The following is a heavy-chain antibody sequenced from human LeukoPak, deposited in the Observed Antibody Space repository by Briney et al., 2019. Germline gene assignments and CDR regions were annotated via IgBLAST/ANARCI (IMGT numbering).Heavy chain of an antibody. CDR2: INHSGST. V-gene: IGHV4-34*01. D-gene: IGHD6-6*01. CDR3: RAARPEDYYRYMDV. Sequence: SETLSLTCAVYGASFSDYYLSWIRQPPGKGLEWIGRINHSGSTNYNPSLKSRVTISIDMCNNQFSLTLSSVTAADTALYYCRAARPEDYYRYMDVWGKGTTVTVSS. CDR1: GASFSDYY. J-gene: IGHJ6*03.